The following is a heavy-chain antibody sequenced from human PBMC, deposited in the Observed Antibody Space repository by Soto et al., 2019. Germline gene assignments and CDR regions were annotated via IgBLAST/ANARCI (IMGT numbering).Heavy chain of an antibody. D-gene: IGHD1-7*01. CDR2: TYYRSKWYN. J-gene: IGHJ6*02. CDR3: ARSLELHTQYYYYYYGMDV. V-gene: IGHV6-1*01. Sequence: SQTLSLTCAISGDSVSINSAAWNLIRQSPSRGLEWLGRTYYRSKWYNDYAVSVKSRITINPDTSKNQFSLQLNSVTPEDTAVYYCARSLELHTQYYYYYYGMDVWGQGTTVTVTS. CDR1: GDSVSINSAA.